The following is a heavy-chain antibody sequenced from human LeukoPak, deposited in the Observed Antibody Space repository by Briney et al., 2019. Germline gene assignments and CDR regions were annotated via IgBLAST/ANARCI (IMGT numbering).Heavy chain of an antibody. J-gene: IGHJ5*02. V-gene: IGHV4-4*07. D-gene: IGHD5/OR15-5a*01. CDR3: ARELSTLTNNCFDP. CDR1: GGSISSYD. CDR2: IYTSGST. Sequence: PSETLSLTCTVSGGSISSYDWSWIRQPAGKGLEWIGRIYTSGSTNYNPSLKSRVTMSIDTSKNQFSLKLSSVTAADTAVYYCARELSTLTNNCFDPWGQGTLVTVSS.